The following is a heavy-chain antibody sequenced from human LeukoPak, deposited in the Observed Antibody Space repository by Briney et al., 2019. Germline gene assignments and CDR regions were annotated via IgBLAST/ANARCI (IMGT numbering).Heavy chain of an antibody. J-gene: IGHJ4*02. V-gene: IGHV4-38-2*02. CDR1: GYSISSGYY. D-gene: IGHD6-6*01. CDR2: IYHSGST. CDR3: ARAEYSSSSGHFDY. Sequence: SETLSLTCTVSGYSISSGYYWGWIRQPPGKGLEWIGSIYHSGSTYYNPSLKSRVTISADTSKNPFSLKLSSVTAADTAVYYCARAEYSSSSGHFDYWGQGTLVTVSS.